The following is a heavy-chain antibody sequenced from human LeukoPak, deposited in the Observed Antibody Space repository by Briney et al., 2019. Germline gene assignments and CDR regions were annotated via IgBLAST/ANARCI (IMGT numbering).Heavy chain of an antibody. J-gene: IGHJ4*02. D-gene: IGHD3-16*01. CDR2: ISSSSSYI. CDR3: AREHDHMITFGGVIGYYFDY. CDR1: GFTFSNAW. V-gene: IGHV3-21*01. Sequence: GGSLRLSRAASGFTFSNAWMSWVRQAPGKGLEWVSSISSSSSYIYYADSVKGRFTISRDDAKNSLYLQMNSLRAEDTAVYYCAREHDHMITFGGVIGYYFDYWGQGTLVTVSS.